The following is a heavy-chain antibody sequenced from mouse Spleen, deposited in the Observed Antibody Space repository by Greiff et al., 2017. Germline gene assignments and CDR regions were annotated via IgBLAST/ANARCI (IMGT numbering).Heavy chain of an antibody. CDR3: TRDYYGSSTYLDY. J-gene: IGHJ2*01. Sequence: VQLQESGAELVRPGASVTLSCKASGYTFTDYEMHWVKQTPVHGLEWIGAIDPETGGTAYNQKFKGKAILTADKSSSTAYMELRSLTSEDSAVYYCTRDYYGSSTYLDYWGQGTTLTVSS. CDR1: GYTFTDYE. D-gene: IGHD1-1*01. CDR2: IDPETGGT. V-gene: IGHV1-15*01.